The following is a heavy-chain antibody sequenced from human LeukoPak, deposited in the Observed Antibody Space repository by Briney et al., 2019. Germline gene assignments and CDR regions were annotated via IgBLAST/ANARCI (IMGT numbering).Heavy chain of an antibody. CDR3: AKIAETSGSYGQGYDY. J-gene: IGHJ4*02. V-gene: IGHV3-23*01. Sequence: GGSLRLSCAASGFTVSSNYMSWVRQAPGKGLEWVSGINNNGANTYYADSVKGRFTISRDNSKNTLYLQMNSLRAEDTAVYYCAKIAETSGSYGQGYDYWGQGTLVTVSS. CDR2: INNNGANT. D-gene: IGHD1-26*01. CDR1: GFTVSSNY.